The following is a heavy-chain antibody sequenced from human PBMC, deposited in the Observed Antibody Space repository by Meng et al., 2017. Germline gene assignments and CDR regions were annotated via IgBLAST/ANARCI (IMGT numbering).Heavy chain of an antibody. CDR2: IDPNSGVT. J-gene: IGHJ4*02. V-gene: IGHV1-2*06. Sequence: HGHLVACGSAVKRPGASGKASCVPSGYTFTAYYIPWVRQAPGQGLDWMGRIDPNSGVTEYAQKFQGRVTVTGDTSISTAYMELSRLRSDDTAIYYCVRDEDISAAGKLFGDYWGQGTLVTVSS. CDR1: GYTFTAYY. CDR3: VRDEDISAAGKLFGDY. D-gene: IGHD6-13*01.